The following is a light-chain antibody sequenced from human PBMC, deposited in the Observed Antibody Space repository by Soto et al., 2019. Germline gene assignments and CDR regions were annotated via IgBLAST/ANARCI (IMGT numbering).Light chain of an antibody. Sequence: QAVVTQEPSLTVSPGETVTLTCGSSTGAVTSAHYPYWFQQRPGQAPRTLIYDTSNKHSRTPARFSGSLLGGKAALILSGAQPEDEAEYYCFLSYSGARKVFGGGTQLTVL. CDR2: DTS. CDR1: TGAVTSAHY. J-gene: IGLJ2*01. CDR3: FLSYSGARKV. V-gene: IGLV7-46*01.